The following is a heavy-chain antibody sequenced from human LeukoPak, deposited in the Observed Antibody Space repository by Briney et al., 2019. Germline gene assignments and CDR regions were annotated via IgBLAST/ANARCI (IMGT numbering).Heavy chain of an antibody. D-gene: IGHD2-2*01. J-gene: IGHJ5*02. CDR1: GRTFSSYA. CDR2: IIPIFGKA. Sequence: SVTVSCKASGRTFSSYAISWVRQAPGQGLEWMGWIIPIFGKANYAQKFQGRVTITADECTSTAYMELSSLRSEDTAVYYCARDDIVVVPASLRKFDPWGQGTLVTVSS. CDR3: ARDDIVVVPASLRKFDP. V-gene: IGHV1-69*13.